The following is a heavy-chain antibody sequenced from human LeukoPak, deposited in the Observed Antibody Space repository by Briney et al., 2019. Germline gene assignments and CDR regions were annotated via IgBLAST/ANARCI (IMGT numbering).Heavy chain of an antibody. CDR1: GLTFNAHR. J-gene: IGHJ4*02. Sequence: PGGSLRLSCEGSGLTFNAHRMQGVRQAPGKGLVWVSRIKTDGSEASYGDAVRGRFVISRDNSRNMLFLLMNNVRDDDTAMYFCGRHSAPFGGSPRADWGQGTQVIVSS. CDR3: GRHSAPFGGSPRAD. V-gene: IGHV3-74*01. D-gene: IGHD3-16*01. CDR2: IKTDGSEA.